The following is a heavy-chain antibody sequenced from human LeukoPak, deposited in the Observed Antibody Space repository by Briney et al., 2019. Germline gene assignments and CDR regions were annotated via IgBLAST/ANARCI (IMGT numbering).Heavy chain of an antibody. Sequence: GSSLRLSCAASGFTFSSYSMNWVRQAPGKGLEWVSSISSSSSYIYYADSVKGRFTISRDNAKNSLYLQMNSLRAEDTAVYYCASGEWELPFDYWGQGTLVTVSS. D-gene: IGHD1-26*01. CDR2: ISSSSSYI. V-gene: IGHV3-21*01. CDR1: GFTFSSYS. CDR3: ASGEWELPFDY. J-gene: IGHJ4*02.